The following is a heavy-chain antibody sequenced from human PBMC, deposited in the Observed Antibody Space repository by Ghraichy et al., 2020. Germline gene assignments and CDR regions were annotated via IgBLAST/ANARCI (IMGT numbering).Heavy chain of an antibody. D-gene: IGHD2-2*02. V-gene: IGHV3-30*04. Sequence: GESLNISCAASGFTFSSYAMHWVRQAPGKGLEWVAVISYDGSNKYYADSVKGRFTISRDNSKNTLYLQMNSLRAEDTAVYYCARQYCRSTSCYTNYFYYYYGMDAWGQGTTVTVSS. CDR2: ISYDGSNK. CDR1: GFTFSSYA. CDR3: ARQYCRSTSCYTNYFYYYYGMDA. J-gene: IGHJ6*02.